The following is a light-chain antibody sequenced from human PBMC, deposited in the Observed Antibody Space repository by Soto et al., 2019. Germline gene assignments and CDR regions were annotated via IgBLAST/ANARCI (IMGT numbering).Light chain of an antibody. V-gene: IGKV3D-15*01. Sequence: EIVMTQSPATLSVSPGDGATLSCRASQSVDSNLAWYQQKPGQTPRLLIYGASTRPTGIPARFSGSGSGTEFTLTINSPQSEDFAVYYCQRYNNWPLTFGGGTKVDIK. CDR1: QSVDSN. J-gene: IGKJ4*01. CDR2: GAS. CDR3: QRYNNWPLT.